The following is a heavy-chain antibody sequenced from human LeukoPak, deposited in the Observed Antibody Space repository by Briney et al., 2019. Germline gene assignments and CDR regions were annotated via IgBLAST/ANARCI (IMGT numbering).Heavy chain of an antibody. J-gene: IGHJ1*01. CDR1: GFTFSSYW. V-gene: IGHV3-7*01. Sequence: PGGSLRLSCAASGFTFSSYWMSWVRQAPGKGLEWVANIKQDGSEKYYVDSVKGRFAISRDSAKNSLYLQMNSLTAEDTAVYFCARDDYGDYQGFQLWGQGTLVTVFS. CDR3: ARDDYGDYQGFQL. CDR2: IKQDGSEK. D-gene: IGHD4-17*01.